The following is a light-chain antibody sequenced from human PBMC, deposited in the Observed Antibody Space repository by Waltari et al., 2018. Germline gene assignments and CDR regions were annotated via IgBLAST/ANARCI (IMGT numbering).Light chain of an antibody. CDR3: GTWDSSLSGAV. CDR2: EDT. V-gene: IGLV1-51*02. CDR1: RSNLGNNY. Sequence: QSVLTQPPSVSAAPGQRVTISCSGGRSNLGNNYVSWYRQFPGTAPKLLIYEDTEPPSGIAGGFSGYKSGTSATLDITGLQAGDEADYYCGTWDSSLSGAVFGGGTHLTVL. J-gene: IGLJ7*01.